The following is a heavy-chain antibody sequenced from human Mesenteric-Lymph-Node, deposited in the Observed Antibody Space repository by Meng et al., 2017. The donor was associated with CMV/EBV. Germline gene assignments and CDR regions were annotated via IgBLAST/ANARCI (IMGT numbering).Heavy chain of an antibody. D-gene: IGHD2-15*01. CDR3: ARDLGGHESCYSCLAG. CDR2: IIPILDIV. Sequence: GTFSSQAISWVRQAPGQGLEWTGRIIPILDIVDSAQKFQGRVTITADKSTGTAYMELSSLRSEDTAVYYCARDLGGHESCYSCLAGWGQGTLVTVSS. V-gene: IGHV1-69*04. CDR1: GTFSSQA. J-gene: IGHJ4*02.